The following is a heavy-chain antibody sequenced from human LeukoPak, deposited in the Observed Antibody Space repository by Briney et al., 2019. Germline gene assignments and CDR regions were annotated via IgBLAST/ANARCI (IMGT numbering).Heavy chain of an antibody. D-gene: IGHD3-3*01. CDR2: IYSGGST. V-gene: IGHV3-53*01. Sequence: GGSLRLSCAASGFTVSSNYMSWVRQAPGKGLEWVSVIYSGGSTYYADSVKGRFTISRDNSKNTLYLQMNSLRAEDTAVYYCAKDLYYDFWSGYPGGYWGQGTLVTVSS. CDR1: GFTVSSNY. J-gene: IGHJ4*02. CDR3: AKDLYYDFWSGYPGGY.